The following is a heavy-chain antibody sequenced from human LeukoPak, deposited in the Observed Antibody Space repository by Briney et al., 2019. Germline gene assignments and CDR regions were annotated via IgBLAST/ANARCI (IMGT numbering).Heavy chain of an antibody. V-gene: IGHV1-69*04. CDR3: ARSEDYYDSSGYYDY. Sequence: SVKVSCKASEGTFSSYAISWVRQAPGQGLEWMGRIIPILGIANYAQKFQGRVTITADKSTSTAYMELSSLRSEDTAVYYCARSEDYYDSSGYYDYWGQGTLVTVSS. CDR2: IIPILGIA. CDR1: EGTFSSYA. D-gene: IGHD3-22*01. J-gene: IGHJ4*02.